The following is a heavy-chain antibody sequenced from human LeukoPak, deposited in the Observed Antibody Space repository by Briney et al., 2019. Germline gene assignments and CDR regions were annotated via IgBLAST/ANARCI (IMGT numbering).Heavy chain of an antibody. V-gene: IGHV3-30-3*01. CDR3: AREYSSGWYIDY. CDR1: GFTFNNYD. CDR2: ISYDGSNK. Sequence: PGRSLRLSCAASGFTFNNYDMHWVRQAPGKGLEWVAVISYDGSNKYYADSVKGRFTISRDNSKNTLYLQMNSLRTEDTAVYYCAREYSSGWYIDYWGQGTLVTVSS. J-gene: IGHJ4*02. D-gene: IGHD6-19*01.